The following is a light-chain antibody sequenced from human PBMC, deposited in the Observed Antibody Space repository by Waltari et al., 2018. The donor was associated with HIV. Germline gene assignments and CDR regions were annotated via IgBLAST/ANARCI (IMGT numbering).Light chain of an antibody. J-gene: IGLJ3*02. V-gene: IGLV3-25*03. Sequence: YELTQPPSVSVSPGQTARITCSGSELPKRYSPWFRQKPGQPPILLIYKDTERPSGISQRFSASKSGTTVTLTINEVQAEDEADYLCQSTDRSGTWVFGGGTRLAVL. CDR2: KDT. CDR1: ELPKRY. CDR3: QSTDRSGTWV.